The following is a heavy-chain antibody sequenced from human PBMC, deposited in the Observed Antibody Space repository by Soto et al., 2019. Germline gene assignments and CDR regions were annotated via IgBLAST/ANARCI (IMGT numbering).Heavy chain of an antibody. J-gene: IGHJ4*02. V-gene: IGHV3-23*01. CDR3: AKDGGWRFAVAGLCDY. D-gene: IGHD6-19*01. Sequence: EVHLLEYGGGLVQPGGSLRLSCVVSGSTFSSDDMSWVRQAPGRGLEWVSGISDSGGSTYYADSVKGRFTISRDNAKNTLNVQLKSLRVEDTALYCGAKDGGWRFAVAGLCDYWGPGTQVTVPS. CDR1: GSTFSSDD. CDR2: ISDSGGST.